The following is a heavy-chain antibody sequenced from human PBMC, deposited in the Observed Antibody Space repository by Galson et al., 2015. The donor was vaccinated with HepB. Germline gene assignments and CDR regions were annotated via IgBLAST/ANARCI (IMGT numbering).Heavy chain of an antibody. CDR2: IYYSGST. J-gene: IGHJ1*01. Sequence: TLSLTCTVSGGSISSGGYYWSWIRQHPGKGLEWIGYIYYSGSTYYNPSLKSRVTISVDTSKNQFSLKLSSVTAADTAVYYCASAAAGTGAAEYFQHWGQGTLVTVSS. CDR3: ASAAAGTGAAEYFQH. D-gene: IGHD6-13*01. CDR1: GGSISSGGYY. V-gene: IGHV4-31*03.